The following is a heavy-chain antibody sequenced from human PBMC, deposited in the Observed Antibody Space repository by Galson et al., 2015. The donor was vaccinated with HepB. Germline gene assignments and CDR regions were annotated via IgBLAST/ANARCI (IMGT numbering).Heavy chain of an antibody. V-gene: IGHV3-72*01. J-gene: IGHJ4*02. CDR1: GFSFSDRY. CDR3: ARVGPPSYSSSDY. Sequence: SLRLSCAASGFSFSDRYMDWVRQAPGKGLEWVGRVRRKDNGYSTEYAASVKGRFIVSRDDSAMSIYLQMNGLKTEDATLYYCARVGPPSYSSSDYRGQGTLVTGS. D-gene: IGHD6-19*01. CDR2: VRRKDNGYST.